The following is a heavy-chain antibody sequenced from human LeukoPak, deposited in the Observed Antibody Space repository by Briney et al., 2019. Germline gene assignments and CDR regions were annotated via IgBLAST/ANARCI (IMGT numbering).Heavy chain of an antibody. CDR3: ARDISARRLDV. CDR1: GFTFSSYE. V-gene: IGHV3-33*08. D-gene: IGHD3-16*01. CDR2: IWYDGSNQ. Sequence: QPGGSLRLSCSAYGFTFSSYEMNLVPQAPGKGLEWVAVIWYDGSNQYYADSVKGRYTISRDNAKNMLYLQMNSLRAEDTAVYYCARDISARRLDVWGKGTTVTVSS. J-gene: IGHJ6*04.